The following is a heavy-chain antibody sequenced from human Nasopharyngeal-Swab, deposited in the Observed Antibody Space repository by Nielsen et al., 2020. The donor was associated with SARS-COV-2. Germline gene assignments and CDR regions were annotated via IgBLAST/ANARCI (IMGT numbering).Heavy chain of an antibody. CDR3: AREGEYGAYDAPDY. Sequence: WVRQAPGQGLEWMGGIVPALGLPSYAQKFRGRLTISADRSTTTSYLELSSLRFEDTAIYYCAREGEYGAYDAPDYWGQGTRVTVSS. J-gene: IGHJ4*02. V-gene: IGHV1-69*10. CDR2: IVPALGLP. D-gene: IGHD5-12*01.